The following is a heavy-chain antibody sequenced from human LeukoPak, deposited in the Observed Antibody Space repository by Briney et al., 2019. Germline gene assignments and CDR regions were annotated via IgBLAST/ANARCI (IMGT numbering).Heavy chain of an antibody. CDR1: GFTFGSYA. D-gene: IGHD2-15*01. CDR3: AKTTTGYSSGRYPAWPIDY. Sequence: GGSLRLSCAASGFTFGSYAMYWVRQAPGEGLEWVSGIFGSGGSAHYADSVKGRLTISRDNSKNTVYLQVDRLRAEDTATYYFAKTTTGYSSGRYPAWPIDYWGQGTLVTVSS. V-gene: IGHV3-23*01. J-gene: IGHJ4*02. CDR2: IFGSGGSA.